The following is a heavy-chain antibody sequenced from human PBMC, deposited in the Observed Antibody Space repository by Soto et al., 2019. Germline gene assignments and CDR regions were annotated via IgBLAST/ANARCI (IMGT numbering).Heavy chain of an antibody. CDR1: GYTLTELS. CDR2: FDPEDGET. J-gene: IGHJ4*02. V-gene: IGHV1-24*01. Sequence: ASVKVSCKVSGYTLTELSMHWVRQAPGKGLEWMGGFDPEDGETIYAQKFQGRVTMTEDTSTDTAYMELSSLRSEDTAVYYCAIGSQWLRWSDYWGQGTLVTVSS. CDR3: AIGSQWLRWSDY. D-gene: IGHD5-12*01.